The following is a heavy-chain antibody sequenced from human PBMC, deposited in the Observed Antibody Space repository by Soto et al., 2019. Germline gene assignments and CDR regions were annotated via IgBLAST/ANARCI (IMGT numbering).Heavy chain of an antibody. CDR3: ASWTTVTTERFGAFDI. J-gene: IGHJ3*02. V-gene: IGHV4-59*01. CDR2: IYYSGST. D-gene: IGHD4-17*01. CDR1: GGSISSYY. Sequence: QVQLQESGPGLVKPSETLSLTCTVSGGSISSYYWSWIRQPPGKGLEWIGYIYYSGSTNYNPSLKSRVTISVDRSKNQCSLKVSSVTAADTAVYYCASWTTVTTERFGAFDIWGQGTMVTVSS.